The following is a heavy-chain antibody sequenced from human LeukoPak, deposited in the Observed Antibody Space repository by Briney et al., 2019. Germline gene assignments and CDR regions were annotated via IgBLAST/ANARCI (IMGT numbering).Heavy chain of an antibody. V-gene: IGHV4-38-2*02. CDR3: ARDQVSYCGGDCYIRDAFDI. D-gene: IGHD2-21*01. Sequence: PSETLSLTCTVSGYTISSGYYWGWIRQAPGKGPEWIRTIFHFGNTYNNPSLESRVILSVDTSKNQFSLKLNSVTAADTAVYYCARDQVSYCGGDCYIRDAFDIWGQGTMVTVSS. J-gene: IGHJ3*02. CDR1: GYTISSGYY. CDR2: IFHFGNT.